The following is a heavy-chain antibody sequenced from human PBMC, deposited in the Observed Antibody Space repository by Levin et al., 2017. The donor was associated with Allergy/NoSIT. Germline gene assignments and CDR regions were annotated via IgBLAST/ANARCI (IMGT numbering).Heavy chain of an antibody. D-gene: IGHD5-18*01. CDR2: INEDGSSI. CDR3: ARAGYVPGYAFGYLDY. V-gene: IGHV3-74*01. J-gene: IGHJ4*02. CDR1: GFTLSNYW. Sequence: GGSLRLSCVASGFTLSNYWMHWVRQVPGKGPVWVSRINEDGSSIRYADSVKGRFTISRDDAKNTLFLQMGSLRPEDTAVYYCARAGYVPGYAFGYLDYWGQGIRVTVSS.